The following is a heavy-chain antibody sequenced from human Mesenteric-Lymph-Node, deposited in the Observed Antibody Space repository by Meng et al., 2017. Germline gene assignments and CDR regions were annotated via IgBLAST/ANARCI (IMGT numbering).Heavy chain of an antibody. V-gene: IGHV4-31*03. CDR3: ARDRSGYSYGPAYDAFDI. Sequence: SEILSLTCTVSGGSISSGGYYWSWIRQHPGKGLEWIGYIYYSGSTYYNPYLKSRVTISVDTSKNQFSLKLSSVTAADTAVYYCARDRSGYSYGPAYDAFDIWGQGTMVTVSS. CDR1: GGSISSGGYY. J-gene: IGHJ3*02. D-gene: IGHD5-18*01. CDR2: IYYSGST.